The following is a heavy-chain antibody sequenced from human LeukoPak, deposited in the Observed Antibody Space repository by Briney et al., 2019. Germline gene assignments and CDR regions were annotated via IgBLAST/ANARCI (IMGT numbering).Heavy chain of an antibody. Sequence: GGSLRLSCAASGFTFSSYSMNWVRRAPGKGLEWVSSISSSSSYIYYADSVKGRFTISRDNAKNSLYLQMNSLRAEDTAVYYCARVTGSYYDSSGYSYYFDYWGQGTLVTVSS. CDR3: ARVTGSYYDSSGYSYYFDY. D-gene: IGHD3-22*01. CDR1: GFTFSSYS. V-gene: IGHV3-21*01. CDR2: ISSSSSYI. J-gene: IGHJ4*02.